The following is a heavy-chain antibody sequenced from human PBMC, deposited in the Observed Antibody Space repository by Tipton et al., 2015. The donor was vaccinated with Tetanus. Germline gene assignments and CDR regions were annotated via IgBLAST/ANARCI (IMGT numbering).Heavy chain of an antibody. V-gene: IGHV4-4*07. CDR2: IYTRGST. J-gene: IGHJ5*02. CDR1: GGSISSYY. Sequence: TLSLTCTVSGGSISSYYWSWIRQPAGKGLEWIGRIYTRGSTNYNPSLKSRVTMSVDTSKNQFSLKLSSVTAADPAVYYCVRVAGGWDWFDPWGQGTLVTVSS. CDR3: VRVAGGWDWFDP. D-gene: IGHD6-19*01.